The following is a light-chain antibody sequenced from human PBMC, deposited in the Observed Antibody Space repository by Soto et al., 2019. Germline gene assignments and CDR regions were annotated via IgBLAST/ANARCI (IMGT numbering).Light chain of an antibody. CDR3: QQYEASPRT. CDR2: GAS. J-gene: IGKJ2*01. CDR1: QSVTSSN. Sequence: EIVLTQSPVTRSLSPGERATLSCRASQSVTSSNLAWYQQRPGQAPRLLIHGASIRATGIPGRFSGSGSGTDFTLTISRLEPEDFAVYYCQQYEASPRTFGQGTKVDIK. V-gene: IGKV3-20*01.